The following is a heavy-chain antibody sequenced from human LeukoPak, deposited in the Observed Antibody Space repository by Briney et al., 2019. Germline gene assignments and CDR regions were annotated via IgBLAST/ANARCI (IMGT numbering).Heavy chain of an antibody. CDR3: ARGIRQWGMAPRFDP. J-gene: IGHJ5*02. CDR2: IYYSERT. V-gene: IGHV4-59*01. Sequence: PSETLSLTCTVSGGSISSYYWTWIRQPPGKGLEWIGYIYYSERTNYNPSLKSRVTISVGTSKNQFSLKLSSVTAADTAVYYCARGIRQWGMAPRFDPWGQGTLVTVSS. D-gene: IGHD3-16*01. CDR1: GGSISSYY.